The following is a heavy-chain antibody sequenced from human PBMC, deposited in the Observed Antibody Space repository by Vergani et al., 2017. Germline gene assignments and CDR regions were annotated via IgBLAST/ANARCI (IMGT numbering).Heavy chain of an antibody. CDR2: IWGDGRNQ. CDR1: GFTFSSFA. J-gene: IGHJ3*01. V-gene: IGHV3-33*01. CDR3: VRDVRVSRT. Sequence: QVQLVESGGGVVQPGKSLKVSCAASGFTFSSFAMHWVRQAPGKGLEWVAVIWGDGRNQYYADSVKGRFTISRDNTKNSLYLDMSSLRAEDTAVYYCVRDVRVSRTWGQGTLVAVSS.